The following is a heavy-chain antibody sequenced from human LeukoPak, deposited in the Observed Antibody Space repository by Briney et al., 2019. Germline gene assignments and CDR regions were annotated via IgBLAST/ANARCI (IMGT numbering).Heavy chain of an antibody. D-gene: IGHD2/OR15-2a*01. V-gene: IGHV3-30*04. J-gene: IGHJ4*02. CDR1: GFTFSNYA. Sequence: PGGSLRLSCAASGFTFSNYAMHWVRQALGKGLEWVAVISYDGGNEYYADSVKGRFTISRDNSKNTLYLQMNSLRAEDTAVYYCARDNNCDYWGQGTLVTVSS. CDR3: ARDNNCDY. CDR2: ISYDGGNE.